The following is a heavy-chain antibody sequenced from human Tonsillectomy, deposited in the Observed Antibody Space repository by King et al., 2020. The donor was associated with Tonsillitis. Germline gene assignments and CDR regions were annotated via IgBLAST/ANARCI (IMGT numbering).Heavy chain of an antibody. CDR1: GFTFSDYG. Sequence: VQLVESGGGVVQPGRSLRLSCAASGFTFSDYGMHWVRQAPGKGLEWVAGIWFGDANTKYYAESVKGRFTISRDNSKNTLDLQMSSLRVEDTAVYYCARGYDFWSGYYPLLVDYWGQGSLVTVSS. V-gene: IGHV3-33*08. CDR2: IWFGDANTK. CDR3: ARGYDFWSGYYPLLVDY. J-gene: IGHJ4*02. D-gene: IGHD3-3*01.